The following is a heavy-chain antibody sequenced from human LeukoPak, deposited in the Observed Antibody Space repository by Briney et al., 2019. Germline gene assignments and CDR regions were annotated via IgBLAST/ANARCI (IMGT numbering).Heavy chain of an antibody. Sequence: TGGSLRLSCAASGFTVSSSYMSWVRHAPGRGLECVSDLYRDGSTYYADSVKGRFTISRDNSRNTVCLQMNSLSAGDTAVYYCATRPGMGINYFDLWGRGTLVTVSS. CDR2: LYRDGST. J-gene: IGHJ2*01. V-gene: IGHV3-53*01. D-gene: IGHD1-1*01. CDR1: GFTVSSSY. CDR3: ATRPGMGINYFDL.